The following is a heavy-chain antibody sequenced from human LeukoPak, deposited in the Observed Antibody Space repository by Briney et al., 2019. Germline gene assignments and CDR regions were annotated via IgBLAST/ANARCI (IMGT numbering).Heavy chain of an antibody. CDR3: ARALTDY. V-gene: IGHV3-11*01. CDR1: GFTFSDYY. J-gene: IGHJ4*02. CDR2: INTGGTTI. Sequence: GGSLRLSCAAFGFTFSDYYMNWIRQAPGKGLEWISYINTGGTTIYYADSVKGRFTISRDDAKNSLYLQMNSLRVEDTALYYCARALTDYWGQGTLVTVSS.